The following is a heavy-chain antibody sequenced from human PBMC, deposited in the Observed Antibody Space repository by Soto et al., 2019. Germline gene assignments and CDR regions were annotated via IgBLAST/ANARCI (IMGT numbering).Heavy chain of an antibody. Sequence: GASVKVSYKASGYTFTGYYMHWVRQAPGQGLEWMGWINPNSGGTNYAQKFQGWVTMTRDTSISTAYMELSRLRSDDTAVYYCAREMAARPYYYYGMDVWGQGTTVTVSS. CDR3: AREMAARPYYYYGMDV. CDR1: GYTFTGYY. V-gene: IGHV1-2*04. J-gene: IGHJ6*02. D-gene: IGHD6-6*01. CDR2: INPNSGGT.